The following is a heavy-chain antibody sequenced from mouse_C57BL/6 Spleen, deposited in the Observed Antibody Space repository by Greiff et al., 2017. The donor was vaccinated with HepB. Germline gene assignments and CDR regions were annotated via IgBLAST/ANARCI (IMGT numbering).Heavy chain of an antibody. CDR2: IYPRSGTT. CDR3: ARAVLGYYFDY. J-gene: IGHJ2*01. V-gene: IGHV1-81*01. Sequence: VKLQESGAELARPGASVKLSCKASGYTFTSYGISWVKQRTGQGLEWIGEIYPRSGTTYYNEKFKGKATLTADKSSSTAYMELRSLTSEDSAVYFCARAVLGYYFDYWGQGTTLTVSS. CDR1: GYTFTSYG.